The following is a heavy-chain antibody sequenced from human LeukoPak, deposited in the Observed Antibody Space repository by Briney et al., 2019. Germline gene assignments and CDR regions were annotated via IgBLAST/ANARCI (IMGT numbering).Heavy chain of an antibody. J-gene: IGHJ5*02. CDR3: ARSPYYDISAGYKNWFDP. D-gene: IGHD3-9*01. CDR2: INHSGST. Sequence: PSETLSLTCAVSGGSISSNNWWSWVRQPPGKGLEWIGEINHSGSTNYNPSLRSRVTISVDTSKNQFSLKLSSVTAADTAVYYCARSPYYDISAGYKNWFDPWGQGTLVTVSS. V-gene: IGHV4-4*02. CDR1: GGSISSNNW.